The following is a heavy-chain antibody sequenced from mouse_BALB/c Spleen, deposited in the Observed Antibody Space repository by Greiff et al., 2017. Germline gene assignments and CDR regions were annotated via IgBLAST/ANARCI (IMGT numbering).Heavy chain of an antibody. CDR3: ARDYGSLYYAMDY. Sequence: VKLVESGPGLVAPSQSLSITCTVSGFSLTSYGVHWVRQPPGKGLEWLGVIWAGGSTNYNSALMSRLSISKDNSKSQVFLKMNSLQTDDTAMYYCARDYGSLYYAMDYWGQGTSVTVSS. D-gene: IGHD1-1*01. CDR2: IWAGGST. V-gene: IGHV2-9*02. J-gene: IGHJ4*01. CDR1: GFSLTSYG.